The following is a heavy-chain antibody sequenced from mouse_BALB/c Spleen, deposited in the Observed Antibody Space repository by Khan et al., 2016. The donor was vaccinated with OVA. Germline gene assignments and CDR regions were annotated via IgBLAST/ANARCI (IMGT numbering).Heavy chain of an antibody. J-gene: IGHJ1*01. V-gene: IGHV9-3-1*01. CDR3: ARSNSYWYFDV. CDR2: INTYTGQP. CDR1: GYTFTNYG. D-gene: IGHD4-1*02. Sequence: QIQLVQSGPELKKPGETVKISCTASGYTFTNYGMNWVKQAPGKGLKWMGWINTYTGQPTYPDEFKGRFAFSLETSASTAYLHIHNLNNEDTAKYFCARSNSYWYFDVWGAGTTGIVSS.